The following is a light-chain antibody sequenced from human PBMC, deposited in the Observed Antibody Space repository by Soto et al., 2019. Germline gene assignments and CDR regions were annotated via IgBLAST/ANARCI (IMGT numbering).Light chain of an antibody. CDR3: QQYTISPPIT. CDR2: DAS. Sequence: EIVLTQSPGTLSLSPGERATLSCRASQSVNNNYLAWYQKKPGQAPRLLIYDASSRATGIPDRFSGSGSGTDFTLTISRLEPEDFAVYYCQQYTISPPITFGQGTRLEIK. CDR1: QSVNNNY. J-gene: IGKJ5*01. V-gene: IGKV3-20*01.